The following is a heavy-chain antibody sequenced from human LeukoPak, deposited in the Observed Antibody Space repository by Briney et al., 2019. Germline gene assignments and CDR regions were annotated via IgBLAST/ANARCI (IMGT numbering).Heavy chain of an antibody. J-gene: IGHJ4*02. CDR1: GFTFSSYG. D-gene: IGHD3-10*01. Sequence: GGSLRLSCAASGFTFSSYGMHWVRQAPGKGLEWVAVISYDGSNKYYADSVKGRFTISRDNSKNTLYLQMNSLRAEDTVVYYCAKGGGRFGDLLSSIDYWGQGTLVTVSS. V-gene: IGHV3-30*18. CDR2: ISYDGSNK. CDR3: AKGGGRFGDLLSSIDY.